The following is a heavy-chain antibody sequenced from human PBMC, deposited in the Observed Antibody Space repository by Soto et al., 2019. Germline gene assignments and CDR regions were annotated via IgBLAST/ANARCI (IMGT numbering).Heavy chain of an antibody. CDR1: GFNFSNHW. V-gene: IGHV3-74*01. J-gene: IGHJ5*02. CDR3: ARESVDWPINWFDP. D-gene: IGHD3-9*01. CDR2: ITSDGKSK. Sequence: GGSLRLSCAASGFNFSNHWMHWVRQRPAEGLVWVSRITSDGKSKAYAASVKGRFAISRDNAKHTLYLQMNGLTAEDTAVYYCARESVDWPINWFDPWGQGTLVTVSS.